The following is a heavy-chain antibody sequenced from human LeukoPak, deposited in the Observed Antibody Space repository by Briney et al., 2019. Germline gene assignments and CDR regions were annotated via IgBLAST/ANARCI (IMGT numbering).Heavy chain of an antibody. CDR2: ISGSGGST. J-gene: IGHJ4*02. Sequence: PGGSLRLSCAASGFTFSSYGMSWVRQAPGKGLEWVSAISGSGGSTYYADSVKGRFTISRDNSKNTLYLQMNSLRAEDTAVYYCAKDLDKAAAGNEPYYLDYWGQGTLVTVSS. CDR1: GFTFSSYG. V-gene: IGHV3-23*01. CDR3: AKDLDKAAAGNEPYYLDY. D-gene: IGHD6-13*01.